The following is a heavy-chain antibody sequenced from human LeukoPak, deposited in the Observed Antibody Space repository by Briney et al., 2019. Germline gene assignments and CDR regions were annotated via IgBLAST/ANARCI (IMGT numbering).Heavy chain of an antibody. CDR2: IYSGGST. CDR1: GFTFSSYE. V-gene: IGHV3-53*01. Sequence: PGGSLRLSCAASGFTFSSYEMNWVRQAPGKGLEWVSVIYSGGSTYYADSVKGRFTISRDTSKNTLYLQMNSLRAEETAVYYCARMGPVSVSYQLDYWGQGTLVTVSS. D-gene: IGHD2-2*01. CDR3: ARMGPVSVSYQLDY. J-gene: IGHJ4*02.